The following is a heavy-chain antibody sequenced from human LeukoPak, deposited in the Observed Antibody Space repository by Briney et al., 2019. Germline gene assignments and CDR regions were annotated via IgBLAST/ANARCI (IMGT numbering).Heavy chain of an antibody. Sequence: PSETLSLTCTVSGYSISSGYYWGWIRQPPGKGLEWIGSIYHSGSTYYNPSLKSRVTISVDTSKNQFSLKLSSVTAADTAVYYCARPQTDITMVRGVIIRPFDYWGQGTLVTVSS. CDR2: IYHSGST. V-gene: IGHV4-38-2*02. CDR1: GYSISSGYY. CDR3: ARPQTDITMVRGVIIRPFDY. D-gene: IGHD3-10*01. J-gene: IGHJ4*02.